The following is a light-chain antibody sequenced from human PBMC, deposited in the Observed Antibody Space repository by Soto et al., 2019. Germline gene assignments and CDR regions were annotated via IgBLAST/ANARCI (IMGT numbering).Light chain of an antibody. V-gene: IGLV1-40*01. CDR2: ANN. CDR1: RSNIGAGYD. J-gene: IGLJ1*01. Sequence: QSVLTQPPPVSGAPGQRVTISCTGSRSNIGAGYDVHWYQQLPGTAPKLLIYANNIRPSGVPGRFSGSKSGTSASLAITGLQAEDEADYYCQSYDSSLSGYVFGTGTKVTVL. CDR3: QSYDSSLSGYV.